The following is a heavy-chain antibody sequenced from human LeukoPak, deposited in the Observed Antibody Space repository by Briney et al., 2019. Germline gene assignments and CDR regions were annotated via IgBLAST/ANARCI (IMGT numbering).Heavy chain of an antibody. CDR2: INNRGTST. CDR3: TRGDPDY. J-gene: IGHJ4*02. CDR1: GFTFNSYW. V-gene: IGHV3-7*01. Sequence: GGSLRLSCEASGFTFNSYWMSWVRQAPGKGLEWVANINNRGTSTYLADSVRGRFTISRDNAKKSLFLQMNSLRGEDTAVYYCTRGDPDYWGQGTLVTVSS. D-gene: IGHD2-21*02.